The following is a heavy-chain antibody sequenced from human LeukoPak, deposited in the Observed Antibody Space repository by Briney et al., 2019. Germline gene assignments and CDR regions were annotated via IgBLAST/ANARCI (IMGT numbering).Heavy chain of an antibody. CDR2: ISYDGSNK. J-gene: IGHJ4*02. V-gene: IGHV3-30*03. CDR1: GFTFSSYW. Sequence: GGSLRLSCAASGFTFSSYWMSWVRQAPGKGLEWVAVISYDGSNKYYADYVKGRFTISRDNSKKTVYLEMNSLRVEDTAVYYCASGYCGRTTCSPPFDYWGQGTLVTVSS. D-gene: IGHD2-2*01. CDR3: ASGYCGRTTCSPPFDY.